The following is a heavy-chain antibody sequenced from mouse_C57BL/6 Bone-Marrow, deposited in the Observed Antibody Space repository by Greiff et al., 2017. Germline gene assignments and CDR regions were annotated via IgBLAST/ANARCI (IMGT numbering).Heavy chain of an antibody. Sequence: DVHLVESGGDLVKPGGSLKLSCAASGFTFSSYGMSWVRQTPDKRLEWVATISSGGSYTYYPDSVKGRFTISRDNAKNTLYLQMSSLKSEDTAMYYCARDYGRPSFDYWGQGTTLTVSS. J-gene: IGHJ2*01. CDR2: ISSGGSYT. V-gene: IGHV5-6*01. CDR3: ARDYGRPSFDY. CDR1: GFTFSSYG. D-gene: IGHD1-1*01.